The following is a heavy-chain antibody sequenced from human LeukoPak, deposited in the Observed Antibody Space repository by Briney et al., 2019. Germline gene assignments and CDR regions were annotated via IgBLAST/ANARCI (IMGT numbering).Heavy chain of an antibody. CDR2: IYYSGST. CDR3: ARGSGSYYFTTPYYFDY. D-gene: IGHD3-10*01. Sequence: SETLSLTCTVSGGSISSYYWSWIRQPPGKGLEWIGYIYYSGSTNYNPSLKSRVTISVDTSKNQFSLKLSSVTAADTAVYYCARGSGSYYFTTPYYFDYWGQGTLVTVSS. J-gene: IGHJ4*02. CDR1: GGSISSYY. V-gene: IGHV4-59*12.